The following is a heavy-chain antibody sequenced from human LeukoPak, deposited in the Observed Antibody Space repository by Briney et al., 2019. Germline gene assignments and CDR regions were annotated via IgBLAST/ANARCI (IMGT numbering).Heavy chain of an antibody. Sequence: SETLSLTCAVYGGSFSGYYWSWIRQPPGKGLELIGEINHSGSTNYNPSLKSRVTISVDTSKNQFSLKLSSVTAADTAVYYCARTGEAGGDYWGQGTLVTVSS. CDR2: INHSGST. CDR3: ARTGEAGGDY. D-gene: IGHD7-27*01. CDR1: GGSFSGYY. V-gene: IGHV4-34*01. J-gene: IGHJ4*02.